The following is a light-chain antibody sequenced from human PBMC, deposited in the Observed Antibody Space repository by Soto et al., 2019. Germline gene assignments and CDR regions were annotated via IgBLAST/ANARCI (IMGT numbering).Light chain of an antibody. CDR2: DAS. V-gene: IGKV3-11*01. CDR3: QQYSMSPNT. J-gene: IGKJ5*01. Sequence: EMVLTRSPATLSLSPGEIAALACRASQSVRSYLAWYQQKPGQAPRLLIYDASNRATDIPARFSGSGSGTDFTLTISSLDPEDSAVYYCQQYSMSPNTFGQGTRLEIK. CDR1: QSVRSY.